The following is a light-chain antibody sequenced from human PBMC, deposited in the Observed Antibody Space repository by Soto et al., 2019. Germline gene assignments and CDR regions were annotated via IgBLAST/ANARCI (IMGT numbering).Light chain of an antibody. Sequence: EIVLTQSPGTLSLSPGERATLSCRASQSVSNSYLAWYQQKPGQAPRLLIYGASCRATGIPDRFSGSGSGTDFTLTISRLEPEDFAVYYCPQYGSSPNTFGQGTKLEIK. V-gene: IGKV3-20*01. J-gene: IGKJ2*01. CDR3: PQYGSSPNT. CDR2: GAS. CDR1: QSVSNSY.